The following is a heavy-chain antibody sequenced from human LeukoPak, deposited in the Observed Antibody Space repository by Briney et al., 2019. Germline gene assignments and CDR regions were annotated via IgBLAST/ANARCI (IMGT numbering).Heavy chain of an antibody. CDR2: IYPGDSDP. D-gene: IGHD3-22*01. Sequence: GESLKISCKGSGYSFTSYCIGWVSQMPGIGLEWMGIIYPGDSDPRYSPSFQGQVTISVDKSISTAYLQWSSLKASDTAMYYCAGLFYYDSSGYYGAYWGQGTLVTVSS. CDR3: AGLFYYDSSGYYGAY. J-gene: IGHJ4*02. V-gene: IGHV5-51*01. CDR1: GYSFTSYC.